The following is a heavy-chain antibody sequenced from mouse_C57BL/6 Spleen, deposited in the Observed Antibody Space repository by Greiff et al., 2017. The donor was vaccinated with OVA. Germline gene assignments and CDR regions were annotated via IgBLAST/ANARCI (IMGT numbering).Heavy chain of an antibody. D-gene: IGHD1-1*01. CDR3: ARDGSSYDFDY. J-gene: IGHJ2*01. Sequence: EVKLMESGGGLVKPGGSLKLSCAASGFTFSDYGMHWVRQAPEKGLEWVAYISSGSSTIYYADTVKSRFTISRDNAKNTLFLQMTILRSEDTAMYCCARDGSSYDFDYWGQGTTLTVSS. CDR1: GFTFSDYG. V-gene: IGHV5-17*01. CDR2: ISSGSSTI.